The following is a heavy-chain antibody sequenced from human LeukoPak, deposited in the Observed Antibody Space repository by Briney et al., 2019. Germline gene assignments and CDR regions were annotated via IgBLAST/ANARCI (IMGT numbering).Heavy chain of an antibody. CDR2: INPNSGGT. V-gene: IGHV1-2*02. D-gene: IGHD3-22*01. J-gene: IGHJ4*02. CDR3: ARDRVGSAHYDSSGYYLPTDY. Sequence: ASVQVSCKASGYTFTGYYMHWVRQAPGQGLEWMGWINPNSGGTNYAQKFQGRVTVTRDTSISTAYMELSRLRSDDTAVYYCARDRVGSAHYDSSGYYLPTDYWGQGTLVTVSS. CDR1: GYTFTGYY.